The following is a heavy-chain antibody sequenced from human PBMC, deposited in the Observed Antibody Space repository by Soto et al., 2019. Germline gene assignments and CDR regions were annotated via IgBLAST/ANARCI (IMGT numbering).Heavy chain of an antibody. CDR3: VPVGSSGREYFQH. J-gene: IGHJ1*01. CDR1: GFTFSSYS. CDR2: ISSSSSYI. Sequence: GGSLRLSCAASGFTFSSYSMNWVRQAPGKGLGWVSSISSSSSYIYYADSVKGRFTISRDNAKNSLYPQMNSLRAEDTAVYYCVPVGSSGREYFQHWGQGTLVTVSS. V-gene: IGHV3-21*01. D-gene: IGHD6-19*01.